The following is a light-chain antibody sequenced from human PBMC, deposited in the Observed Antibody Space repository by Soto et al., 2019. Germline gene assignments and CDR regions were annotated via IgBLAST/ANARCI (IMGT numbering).Light chain of an antibody. CDR1: QSISFY. CDR3: QQYYRYSTWT. Sequence: DIQMTQSPSTLSASVGDRVIITCRASQSISFYLAWYQQKPGKAPKVLIGDASTLQRGVPSRFSGSGSGTEFTLTISSLQPDDFATYYCQQYYRYSTWTFGQGTKVDIK. CDR2: DAS. J-gene: IGKJ1*01. V-gene: IGKV1-5*01.